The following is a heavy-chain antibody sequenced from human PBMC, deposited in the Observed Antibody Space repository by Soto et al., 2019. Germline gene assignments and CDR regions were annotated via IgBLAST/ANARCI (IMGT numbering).Heavy chain of an antibody. Sequence: GESLKISCKGSGYSFTSYWISWVRQMPGKGLEWMGRIDPRDSYTNYSPSFQGHVTISADKSISTAYLQWSSLKASDTAMYYCERRFIAAAGTGDDYYGMDVWGQGTTVTVSS. V-gene: IGHV5-10-1*01. CDR3: ERRFIAAAGTGDDYYGMDV. J-gene: IGHJ6*02. CDR2: IDPRDSYT. D-gene: IGHD6-13*01. CDR1: GYSFTSYW.